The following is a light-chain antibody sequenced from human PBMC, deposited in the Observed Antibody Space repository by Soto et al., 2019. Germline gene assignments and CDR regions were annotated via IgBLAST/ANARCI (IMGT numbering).Light chain of an antibody. CDR3: QQSYSTPPYT. V-gene: IGKV1-39*01. CDR2: AAS. Sequence: DIQMTQSPSSLSASVGDRVTITCRASQSISSYLNWYQQKPGKAPKLLIYAASSLQSGVPSRFSGSGSGTDFTLTISSLQPEDFATYYFQQSYSTPPYTFGQGTELEIK. J-gene: IGKJ2*01. CDR1: QSISSY.